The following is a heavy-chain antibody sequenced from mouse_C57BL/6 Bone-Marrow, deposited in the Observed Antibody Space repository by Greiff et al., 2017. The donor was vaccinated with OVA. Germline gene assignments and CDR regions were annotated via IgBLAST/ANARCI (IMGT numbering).Heavy chain of an antibody. Sequence: VQLQESGPELVKPGASVKISCKASGYAFSSSWMNWVKQRPGKGLEWIGRIYPGDGDTNYNGKFKGKATLTADKSSSTAYMQLSSLTSEDSAVYYCARRDSNYVFDYWGQGTTLTVSS. CDR1: GYAFSSSW. CDR2: IYPGDGDT. D-gene: IGHD2-5*01. CDR3: ARRDSNYVFDY. J-gene: IGHJ2*01. V-gene: IGHV1-82*01.